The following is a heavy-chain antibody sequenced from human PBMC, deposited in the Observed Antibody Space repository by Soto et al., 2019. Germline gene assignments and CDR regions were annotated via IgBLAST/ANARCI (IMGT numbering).Heavy chain of an antibody. CDR2: IKGDEITT. V-gene: IGHV3-74*01. D-gene: IGHD4-17*01. Sequence: EVQLVESGENLVQPGGSLRLSCAASGFTFSNYWIHWVRQAPGKGLVWVSRIKGDEITTNYADSVKGRFTICRDNAKNTVFLRMHSLRAEDTALYYCARGLYGAYGQDFWCQGILFTVSS. CDR3: ARGLYGAYGQDF. J-gene: IGHJ4*02. CDR1: GFTFSNYW.